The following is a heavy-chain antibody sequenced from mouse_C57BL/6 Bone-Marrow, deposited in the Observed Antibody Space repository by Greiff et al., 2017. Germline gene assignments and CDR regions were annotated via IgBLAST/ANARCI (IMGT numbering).Heavy chain of an antibody. CDR1: GYTFTSYG. V-gene: IGHV1-81*01. CDR3: ARGIYYYGSSPYFDY. CDR2: IYPRSGNT. D-gene: IGHD1-1*01. J-gene: IGHJ2*01. Sequence: QVQLQQSGAELARPGASVKLSCKASGYTFTSYGISWVKQRTGPGLEWIGEIYPRSGNTYYNEKFKGKATLTADKSSSTAYMELRSLTSEDYAVYFCARGIYYYGSSPYFDYWGQGTTLTVSS.